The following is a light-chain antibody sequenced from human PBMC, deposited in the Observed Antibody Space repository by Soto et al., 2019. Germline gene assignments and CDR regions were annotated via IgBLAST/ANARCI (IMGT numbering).Light chain of an antibody. CDR3: SSYTSSSTVV. CDR1: SSDVGGYNY. V-gene: IGLV2-14*01. CDR2: DVS. Sequence: QSALTQPASVSGSHGQSITISCTGTSSDVGGYNYVCWYQQHPGKVPKLIIHDVSNRPSGVSNRFSGSKSGNTASLSISGLQAEDEADYYCSSYTSSSTVVFGGGTKLTVL. J-gene: IGLJ3*02.